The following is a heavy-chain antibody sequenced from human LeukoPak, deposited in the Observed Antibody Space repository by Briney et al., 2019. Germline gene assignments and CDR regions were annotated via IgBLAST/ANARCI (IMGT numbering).Heavy chain of an antibody. CDR3: ARVRITMVRGRPNWFDP. D-gene: IGHD3-10*01. CDR1: GGSISSYY. V-gene: IGHV4-59*01. Sequence: PPETLSLTCTVSGGSISSYYWSWIRQPPGKGLEWIGYIYYSGSTNYNPSLKSRVTISVDTSKNQFSLKLSSVTAADTAVYYCARVRITMVRGRPNWFDPWGQGTLVTVSS. J-gene: IGHJ5*02. CDR2: IYYSGST.